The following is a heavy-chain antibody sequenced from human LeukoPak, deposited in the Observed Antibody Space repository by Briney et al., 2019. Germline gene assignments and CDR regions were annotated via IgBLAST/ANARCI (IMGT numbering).Heavy chain of an antibody. CDR1: GLTFSSYA. V-gene: IGHV3-23*01. CDR2: ISGSGGST. CDR3: AKAPLMYYYDSSGYYYFDY. D-gene: IGHD3-22*01. J-gene: IGHJ4*02. Sequence: GGSLRLSCAASGLTFSSYAMSWVRQAPGRGLEWVSAISGSGGSTYYADSVKGRFTISRDNSKNTLYLQMNSLRAEDTAVYYCAKAPLMYYYDSSGYYYFDYWGQGTLVTVSS.